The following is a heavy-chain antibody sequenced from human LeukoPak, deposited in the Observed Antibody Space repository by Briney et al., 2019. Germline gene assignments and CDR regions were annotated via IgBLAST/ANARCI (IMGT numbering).Heavy chain of an antibody. Sequence: PSETLSRTCTVSGGSISSSSYYWGWIRQPPGEGPEWIGSISYSGRTHYNPSLKSRVSISVDTSKNQFSLNLSSVTAADTAVYYCARKKTGATNGLDVWGQGTTVTVSS. CDR3: ARKKTGATNGLDV. D-gene: IGHD1-1*01. CDR2: ISYSGRT. V-gene: IGHV4-39*01. J-gene: IGHJ6*02. CDR1: GGSISSSSYY.